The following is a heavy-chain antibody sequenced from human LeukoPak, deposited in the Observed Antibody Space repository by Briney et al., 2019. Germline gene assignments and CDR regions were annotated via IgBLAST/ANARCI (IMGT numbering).Heavy chain of an antibody. D-gene: IGHD3-22*01. J-gene: IGHJ4*02. CDR2: ISSSSSYI. Sequence: PGGSLRLSCAASGSTFSSYSMNWVRQAPGKGLEWVSSISSSSSYIYYADSVKGRFTISRDNAKNSLYLQMNSLRAEDTAVYYCASGESDSSGYYLTSFAWGQGTLVTVPS. V-gene: IGHV3-21*01. CDR3: ASGESDSSGYYLTSFA. CDR1: GSTFSSYS.